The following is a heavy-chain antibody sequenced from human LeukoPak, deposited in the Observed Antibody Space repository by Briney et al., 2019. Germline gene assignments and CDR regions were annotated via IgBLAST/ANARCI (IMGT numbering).Heavy chain of an antibody. CDR1: GFTFSSYA. CDR3: ARDITVVRGVLDY. V-gene: IGHV3-30*04. CDR2: ISYDGSNK. D-gene: IGHD3-10*01. J-gene: IGHJ4*02. Sequence: GRSLRLSCAASGFTFSSYAMHWVRQAPGKGLEWVAVISYDGSNKYYADSVKGRFTISRDNPKNTLYLQMNSLRAEDTAVYYCARDITVVRGVLDYWGQGTLVTVSS.